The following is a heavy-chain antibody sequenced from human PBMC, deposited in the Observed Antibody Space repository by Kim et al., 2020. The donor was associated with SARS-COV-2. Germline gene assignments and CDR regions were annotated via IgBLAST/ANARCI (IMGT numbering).Heavy chain of an antibody. Sequence: SETLSLTCGVSGASVNSDNYYWSWVRQSPGRGLEWIGNIYYTGSTNYNPSLKSRLTISVDTSKNQFSLRLSSVTAADTAVYYCATYCSRASCSDVYGMGV. J-gene: IGHJ6*01. CDR2: IYYTGST. CDR1: GASVNSDNYY. V-gene: IGHV4-61*01. D-gene: IGHD2-2*01. CDR3: ATYCSRASCSDVYGMGV.